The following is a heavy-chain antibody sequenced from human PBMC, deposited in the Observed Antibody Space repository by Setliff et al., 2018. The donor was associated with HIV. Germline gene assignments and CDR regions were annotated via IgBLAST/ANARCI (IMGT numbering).Heavy chain of an antibody. J-gene: IGHJ6*03. CDR3: ARGRYRSRWYASDHYYIDV. CDR1: GGSISSSSYY. Sequence: PSETLSLTCTVSGGSISSSSYYWGWIRQPPGKGLQWIGSIYYRGSTYYNPSLKSRVTISVDTSKDQFSLKLRSVTAADTALYYCARGRYRSRWYASDHYYIDVWGKGTTVTVSS. D-gene: IGHD6-13*01. V-gene: IGHV4-39*01. CDR2: IYYRGST.